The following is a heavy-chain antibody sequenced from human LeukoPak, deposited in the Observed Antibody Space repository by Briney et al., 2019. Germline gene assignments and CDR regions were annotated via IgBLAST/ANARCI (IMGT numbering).Heavy chain of an antibody. D-gene: IGHD3-22*01. CDR3: ARSYYYDSSGYYDY. V-gene: IGHV4-59*08. CDR1: GGSISSYY. CDR2: IYHSGRT. J-gene: IGHJ4*02. Sequence: SETLSLTCTVSGGSISSYYWSWIRQPPGKGLEWIGYIYHSGRTNYSPSLKSRVTISVDTSKNQFSLKLSSVTAADTAVYYCARSYYYDSSGYYDYWGQGTLVTVSS.